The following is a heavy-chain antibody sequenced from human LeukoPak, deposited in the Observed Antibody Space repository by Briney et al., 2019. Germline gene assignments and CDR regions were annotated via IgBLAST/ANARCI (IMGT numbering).Heavy chain of an antibody. CDR2: INPNSGGT. Sequence: ASVKVSCKASGYTFTSYDINWVRQATGQGLEWMGWINPNSGGTNYAQKFQGRVTMTRDTSISTAYMELSRLRSDDTAVYYCARGFSAKKGHNGEVCWGQGTLVTVSS. V-gene: IGHV1-2*02. J-gene: IGHJ4*02. D-gene: IGHD4-17*01. CDR1: GYTFTSYD. CDR3: ARGFSAKKGHNGEVC.